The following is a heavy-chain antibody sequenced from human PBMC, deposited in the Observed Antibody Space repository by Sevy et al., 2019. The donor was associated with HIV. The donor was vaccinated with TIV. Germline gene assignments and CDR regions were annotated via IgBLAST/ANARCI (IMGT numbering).Heavy chain of an antibody. D-gene: IGHD2-15*01. V-gene: IGHV4-59*13. Sequence: SETLSLTCTVSEGSMINYYWSWIRQPPGKGLEWIGYIFYNGSRNYNPALKSRVTMSIDTSKNLFSLKLRSVTAADTAIYYCVRVTRYCIGGSCYSGWFDPWGQGTLVTVSS. CDR1: EGSMINYY. CDR3: VRVTRYCIGGSCYSGWFDP. J-gene: IGHJ5*02. CDR2: IFYNGSR.